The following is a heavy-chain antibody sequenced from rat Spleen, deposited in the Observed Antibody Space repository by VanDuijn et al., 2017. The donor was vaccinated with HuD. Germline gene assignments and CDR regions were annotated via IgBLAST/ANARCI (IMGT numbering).Heavy chain of an antibody. CDR3: ARQHYSAPFDY. Sequence: EVQLVESGGGLVQPGRSLKLSCAASGFTFSDYAMAWVRQAPKKGPEWVATIIYDGSSTFYRDSVKGRFTISRDNAKTTLYLQMASLRSEDSATYYCARQHYSAPFDYWGQGVMVTVSS. V-gene: IGHV5-17*01. J-gene: IGHJ2*01. D-gene: IGHD1-1*01. CDR2: IIYDGSST. CDR1: GFTFSDYA.